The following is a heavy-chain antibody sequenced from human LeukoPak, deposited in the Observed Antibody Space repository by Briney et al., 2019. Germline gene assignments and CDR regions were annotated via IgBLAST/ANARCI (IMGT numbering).Heavy chain of an antibody. Sequence: GASVKVSCKASGFTFTSSAMQWVRQARGQRLEWIGWIVVGSGNTNYAQKFQERVTITRDMSTSTAYMELSSLRSEDTAVYYCARVSCSGGSCYSLDYWGQGTLVTVSS. CDR3: ARVSCSGGSCYSLDY. V-gene: IGHV1-58*02. J-gene: IGHJ4*02. CDR1: GFTFTSSA. CDR2: IVVGSGNT. D-gene: IGHD2-15*01.